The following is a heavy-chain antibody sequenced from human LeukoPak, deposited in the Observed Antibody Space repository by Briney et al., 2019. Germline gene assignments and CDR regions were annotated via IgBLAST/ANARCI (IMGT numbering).Heavy chain of an antibody. V-gene: IGHV3-7*01. CDR3: ARVRDYDFWSGYYTPLLHDY. CDR1: GFTFSSYW. CDR2: IKQDGSEK. Sequence: GGSLRLSCAASGFTFSSYWMSWVRQAPGKGVEWVANIKQDGSEKYYVDSVKGRFTISRDNAKNSLYLQMNSLRAEDTAVYYCARVRDYDFWSGYYTPLLHDYWGQGTLVTVSS. D-gene: IGHD3-3*01. J-gene: IGHJ4*02.